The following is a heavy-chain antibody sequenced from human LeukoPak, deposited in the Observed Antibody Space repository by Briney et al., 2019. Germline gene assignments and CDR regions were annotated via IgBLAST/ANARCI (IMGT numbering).Heavy chain of an antibody. CDR1: GYSFTSYW. J-gene: IGHJ5*02. D-gene: IGHD3-9*01. V-gene: IGHV5-51*01. Sequence: GESLKISCKDSGYSFTSYWIGWVRQMPGKGLEWMGIIYPGDSDTRYSPSFQGQVTISADKSISTAYLQWSSLKASDTAMYYCARGYYDILTGYNNWFDPWGQGTLVTVSS. CDR2: IYPGDSDT. CDR3: ARGYYDILTGYNNWFDP.